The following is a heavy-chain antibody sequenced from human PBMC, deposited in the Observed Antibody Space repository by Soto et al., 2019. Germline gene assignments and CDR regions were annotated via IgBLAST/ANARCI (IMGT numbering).Heavy chain of an antibody. D-gene: IGHD6-6*01. CDR2: IWYDGSNK. CDR3: ARDRRISNIAARNTIDY. V-gene: IGHV3-33*01. CDR1: GFTFSSYG. Sequence: QVQLVESGGGVVQPGRSLRLSCAASGFTFSSYGMHWVRQAPGKGPEWVAVIWYDGSNKYYADSVKGRFTISRDNSKNTLYLQMNSLRAEDTAVYYCARDRRISNIAARNTIDYWGQGTLVTVSS. J-gene: IGHJ4*02.